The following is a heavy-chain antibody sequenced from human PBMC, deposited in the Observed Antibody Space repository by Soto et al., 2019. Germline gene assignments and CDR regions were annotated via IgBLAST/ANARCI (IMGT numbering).Heavy chain of an antibody. CDR2: ISSSGSTI. CDR3: ATLSPNWFDP. D-gene: IGHD3-16*01. CDR1: GFTFSSYG. Sequence: VQLVESGGGVVQPGRSLRLSCAASGFTFSSYGMHWVRQAPGKGLEWVSYISSSGSTIYYADSVKGRFTISRDNAKNSLYLQMNSLRAEDTAVYYCATLSPNWFDPWGQGTLVTVSS. V-gene: IGHV3-48*04. J-gene: IGHJ5*02.